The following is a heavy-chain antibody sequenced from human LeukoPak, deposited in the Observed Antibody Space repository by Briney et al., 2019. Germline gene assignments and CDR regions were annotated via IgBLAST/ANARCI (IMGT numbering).Heavy chain of an antibody. CDR3: ARDTTVASGMQH. J-gene: IGHJ1*01. D-gene: IGHD5-12*01. CDR1: GGSLSTYS. Sequence: PSETLSLTCSVSGGSLSTYSWSWVRQSPGKRLEWIGYIYYGGTTNYNPSLKSRATISADTAKNQFSLRLRSVTAADTAIYCCARDTTVASGMQHWGQGTLITVSS. V-gene: IGHV4-59*01. CDR2: IYYGGTT.